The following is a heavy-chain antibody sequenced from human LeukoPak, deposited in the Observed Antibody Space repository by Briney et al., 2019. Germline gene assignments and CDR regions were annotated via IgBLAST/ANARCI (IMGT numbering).Heavy chain of an antibody. Sequence: GGSLRLSCAASGFTLSNYAMSWVRQAPGKGLEWVSTIGGSGGSTYYVDSVKGRFTISRDNSENTLYLQMNSLRADDTAVYYCAKEKWGSGSRFEYWGQGTLVTVSS. D-gene: IGHD3-10*01. V-gene: IGHV3-23*01. J-gene: IGHJ4*02. CDR1: GFTLSNYA. CDR3: AKEKWGSGSRFEY. CDR2: IGGSGGST.